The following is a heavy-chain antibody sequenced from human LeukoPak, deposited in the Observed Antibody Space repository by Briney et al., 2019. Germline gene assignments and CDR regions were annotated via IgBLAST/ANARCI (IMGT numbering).Heavy chain of an antibody. D-gene: IGHD2-2*01. V-gene: IGHV3-74*03. CDR3: ARDWYHAIDY. Sequence: GGSLRLSCAASAFTFRTYSVNWVRQPPGQGLVWVARITSDGTSISYAESVKGRFTISRDNAKNTLYLQMNSLRVDDTAIYYCARDWYHAIDYWGQGTLVTVSS. CDR1: AFTFRTYS. CDR2: ITSDGTSI. J-gene: IGHJ4*02.